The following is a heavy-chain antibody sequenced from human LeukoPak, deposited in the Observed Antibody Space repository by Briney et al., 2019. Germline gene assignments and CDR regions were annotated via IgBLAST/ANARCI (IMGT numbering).Heavy chain of an antibody. CDR1: GFTVSNAY. CDR3: TRDSKYVMDV. J-gene: IGHJ6*02. V-gene: IGHV3-74*01. CDR2: IYSDGSNT. Sequence: GGSLRLSCAASGFTVSNAYISWVRPAAGKGLEWVSRIYSDGSNTIYADSVKGRFTISRDNAKNTLYLQMNSLTAEDTAIYYCTRDSKYVMDVWGQGTTVTVSS. D-gene: IGHD4-11*01.